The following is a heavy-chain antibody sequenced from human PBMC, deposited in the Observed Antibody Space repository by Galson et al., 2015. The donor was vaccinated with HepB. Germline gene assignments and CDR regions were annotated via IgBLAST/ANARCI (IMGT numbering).Heavy chain of an antibody. CDR1: GFTFSSYA. J-gene: IGHJ6*03. V-gene: IGHV3-23*01. CDR3: ANEATLGRLGYYFDYYMDV. CDR2: ISGSGAST. D-gene: IGHD6-19*01. Sequence: SLRLSCAASGFTFSSYAMSWVRQAPGKGLEWVSAISGSGASTYYADSVKDHFTISRDNSKNTLYLQMNSLRAEDTAVYYCANEATLGRLGYYFDYYMDVWDKGTTVTVSS.